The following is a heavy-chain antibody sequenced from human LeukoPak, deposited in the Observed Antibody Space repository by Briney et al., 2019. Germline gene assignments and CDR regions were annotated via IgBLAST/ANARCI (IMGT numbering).Heavy chain of an antibody. V-gene: IGHV3-20*01. D-gene: IGHD1-26*01. J-gene: IGHJ5*02. CDR1: GFTFDDYG. Sequence: GGSLRLSCAASGFTFDDYGMSWVRQAPGKGLERVSGINWNGGSTGYADSVKGRFTISRDNAKNSLYLQMNSLRAEDTALYHCARGSGSYYLSWGQGTLVTVSS. CDR3: ARGSGSYYLS. CDR2: INWNGGST.